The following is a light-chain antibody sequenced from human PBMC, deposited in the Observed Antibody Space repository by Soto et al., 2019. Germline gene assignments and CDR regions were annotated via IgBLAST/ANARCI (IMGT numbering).Light chain of an antibody. Sequence: DTQMTQSPSSLSASVGDRISITCRASQTVSTYLNWYQQKAGQAPTLLISATSTLQSGVPSRFSGSGSGTEFTLTITSLQPEDFAPYYCQQTYTTPRTFGQGTKVAF. J-gene: IGKJ1*01. CDR1: QTVSTY. CDR2: ATS. CDR3: QQTYTTPRT. V-gene: IGKV1-39*01.